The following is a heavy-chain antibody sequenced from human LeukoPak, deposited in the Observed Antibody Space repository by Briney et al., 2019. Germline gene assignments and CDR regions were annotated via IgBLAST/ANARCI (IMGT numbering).Heavy chain of an antibody. D-gene: IGHD4-17*01. Sequence: PGGSLRLSCAASGFTFSSYAMHWVRQAPGKGLEYVSAISSNGGSTYYANSVKGRFTISRDNSKNTLYLQMGSLRAEDMAVYYCARGTTVTTNPNVWGQGTTVTVSS. V-gene: IGHV3-64*01. CDR3: ARGTTVTTNPNV. CDR2: ISSNGGST. J-gene: IGHJ6*02. CDR1: GFTFSSYA.